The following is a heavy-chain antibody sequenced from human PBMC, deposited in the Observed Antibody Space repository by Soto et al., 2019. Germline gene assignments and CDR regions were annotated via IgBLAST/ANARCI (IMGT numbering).Heavy chain of an antibody. CDR2: MFYSGLT. Sequence: SETLSLTCSVSGYSVTSSDYYWAWIRQPPGKGLEWIGSMFYSGLTYYNPSLKSRVTLPVDTSKNQFSVRLNSVTAADTAVYYCAPLSVSLSGPYGIHVWGQGTTVTVSS. V-gene: IGHV4-39*01. J-gene: IGHJ6*02. CDR3: APLSVSLSGPYGIHV. CDR1: GYSVTSSDYY. D-gene: IGHD2-15*01.